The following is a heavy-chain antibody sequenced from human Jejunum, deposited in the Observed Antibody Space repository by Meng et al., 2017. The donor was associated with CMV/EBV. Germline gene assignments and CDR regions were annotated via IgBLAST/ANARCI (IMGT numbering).Heavy chain of an antibody. Sequence: QVQLQESGPGLVKPSETLSLTCTVSGVSISTYYWSWIRQSAGKGLEWIGHIQASGNTHYNPSMKSRVSMSIDTSKNQFSLKLMSVTAADTAMYFCTRDLHHWGQGTLGTVAS. CDR1: GVSISTYY. J-gene: IGHJ4*02. CDR3: TRDLHH. CDR2: IQASGNT. V-gene: IGHV4-4*07.